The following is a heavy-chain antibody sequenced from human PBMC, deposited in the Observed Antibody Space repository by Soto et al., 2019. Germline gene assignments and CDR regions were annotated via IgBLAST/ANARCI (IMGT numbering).Heavy chain of an antibody. CDR2: RYHSGST. J-gene: IGHJ5*02. Sequence: QLQLQESGSGLVKPSQTLSLTCAVSGGSISSGGYSWSWIRQPPGKGLEWIGYRYHSGSTYYNPSLRSRVTISVDRSKNQFSLKLSSVTAADTAVYYCARGSETKVRGGHQGWWFDPWGQGTLVTVSS. CDR3: ARGSETKVRGGHQGWWFDP. D-gene: IGHD3-10*01. CDR1: GGSISSGGYS. V-gene: IGHV4-30-2*01.